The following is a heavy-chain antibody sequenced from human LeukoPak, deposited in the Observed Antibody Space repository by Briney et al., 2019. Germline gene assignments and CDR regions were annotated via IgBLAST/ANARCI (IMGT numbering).Heavy chain of an antibody. CDR2: INPNSGGT. V-gene: IGHV1-2*06. J-gene: IGHJ4*02. Sequence: ASVKVSCKASGYTFTNYYMHWVRQAPGQGLEWMGRINPNSGGTNYAQKFQGRVTMTRDTSISTAYMELSRLRSDDTAVYYCARGAAAAANTDYWGQGTLVTVSS. D-gene: IGHD6-13*01. CDR1: GYTFTNYY. CDR3: ARGAAAAANTDY.